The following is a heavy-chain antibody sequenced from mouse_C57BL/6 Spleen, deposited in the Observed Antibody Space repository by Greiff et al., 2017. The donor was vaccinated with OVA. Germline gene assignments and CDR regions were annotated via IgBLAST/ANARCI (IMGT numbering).Heavy chain of an antibody. Sequence: EVKLVESGPGLVKPSQSLSLTCSVTGYSITSGYYWNWIRQFPGNKLEWMGYISYDGSNNYNPSLKNRISINRDTSKNQFFLKLNSVTTEDTATYYCAREGGYYGSRRYWYFDVWGTGTTVTVSS. CDR3: AREGGYYGSRRYWYFDV. D-gene: IGHD1-1*01. J-gene: IGHJ1*03. V-gene: IGHV3-6*01. CDR2: ISYDGSN. CDR1: GYSITSGYY.